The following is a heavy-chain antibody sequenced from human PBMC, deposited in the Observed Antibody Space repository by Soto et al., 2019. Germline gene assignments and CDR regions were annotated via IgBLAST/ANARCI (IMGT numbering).Heavy chain of an antibody. CDR2: INSDGSST. CDR3: ARTQLLWFGDMYWFDP. J-gene: IGHJ5*02. D-gene: IGHD3-10*01. V-gene: IGHV3-74*01. Sequence: EVQLVESGGGLVQPGGSLRLSCAASGFTFSSYWMHWVRQAPGKGLVWVSRINSDGSSTSYADSVKGRFTISRDNAKNTLYLQMNSLRAEDTAVYYCARTQLLWFGDMYWFDPWGQGTLVTVSS. CDR1: GFTFSSYW.